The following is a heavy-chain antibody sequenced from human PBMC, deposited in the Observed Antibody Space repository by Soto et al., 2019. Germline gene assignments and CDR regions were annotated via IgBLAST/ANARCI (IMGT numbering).Heavy chain of an antibody. CDR2: INHSGST. V-gene: IGHV4-34*01. Sequence: PSETLSLTCAVYGGCFNGYYGSWIRQPPGKGLEWIGEINHSGSTNYNPSLKSRVTISVDTSKNQFSLKLSSVTAADTAVYYCARYDDGCRGGSCEDNPMASKRVFDYWGQGTLVTVSS. CDR1: GGCFNGYY. J-gene: IGHJ4*02. CDR3: ARYDDGCRGGSCEDNPMASKRVFDY. D-gene: IGHD2-15*01.